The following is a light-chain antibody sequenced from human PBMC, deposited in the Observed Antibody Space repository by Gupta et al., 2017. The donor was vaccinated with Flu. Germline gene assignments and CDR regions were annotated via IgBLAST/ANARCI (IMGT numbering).Light chain of an antibody. CDR1: QTISNF. V-gene: IGKV1-39*01. CDR3: QQSYITPPT. CDR2: ATS. Sequence: GDRVTITCRASQTISNFLNWYQQKPGKAPELLIFATSVLQTGVPSRFSGSGSGTEFSLTISSLQPDDYATYYCQQSYITPPTFGGGTKVQIK. J-gene: IGKJ4*01.